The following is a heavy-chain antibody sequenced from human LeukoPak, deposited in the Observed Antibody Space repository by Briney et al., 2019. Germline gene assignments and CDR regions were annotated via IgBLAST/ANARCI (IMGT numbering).Heavy chain of an antibody. V-gene: IGHV1-2*04. D-gene: IGHD6-19*01. J-gene: IGHJ5*02. Sequence: VASVKVSCKASGYTFTGYYMHWVRQAPGQGLEWMGWINPNSGGTNYAQKFQGWVTMTRDTSISTAYMELSRLRSDDTAVYYCARGSGSTPYSSGWYGWFDPWGQGTLVTVSS. CDR2: INPNSGGT. CDR1: GYTFTGYY. CDR3: ARGSGSTPYSSGWYGWFDP.